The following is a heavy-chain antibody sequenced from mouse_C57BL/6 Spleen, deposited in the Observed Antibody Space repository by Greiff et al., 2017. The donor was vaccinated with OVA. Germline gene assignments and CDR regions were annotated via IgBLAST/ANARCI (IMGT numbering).Heavy chain of an antibody. D-gene: IGHD2-2*01. CDR1: GYTFTSYW. CDR3: ARYYGYDGNWYFDV. J-gene: IGHJ1*03. CDR2: IHPNSGST. Sequence: QVQLQQPGAELVKPGASVKLSCKASGYTFTSYWMHWVKQRPGQGLEWIGMIHPNSGSTNYNEKFKSKATLTVDKSSSTAYMQLSSLTSEDSAVYYCARYYGYDGNWYFDVWGTGTTVTVSS. V-gene: IGHV1-64*01.